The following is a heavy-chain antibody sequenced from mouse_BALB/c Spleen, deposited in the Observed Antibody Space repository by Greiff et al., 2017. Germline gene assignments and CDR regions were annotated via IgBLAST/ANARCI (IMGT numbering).Heavy chain of an antibody. V-gene: IGHV1-9*01. CDR2: ILPGSGST. CDR1: GYTFSSYW. Sequence: VKLVESGAELMKPGASVKISCKATGYTFSSYWIEWVKQRPGHGLEWIGEILPGSGSTNYNEKFKGKATFTADTSSNTAYMQLSSLTSEDSAVYYCAEEKGFAYWGQGTLVTVSA. CDR3: AEEKGFAY. J-gene: IGHJ3*01.